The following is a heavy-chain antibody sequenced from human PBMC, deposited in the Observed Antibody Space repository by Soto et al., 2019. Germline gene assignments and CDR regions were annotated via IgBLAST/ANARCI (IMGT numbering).Heavy chain of an antibody. V-gene: IGHV3-23*01. CDR1: GFTFSSYA. D-gene: IGHD2-8*01. CDR2: ISGSGGST. Sequence: GGSLRLSCAASGFTFSSYAMSWVRQAPGKGLEWVSAISGSGGSTYYADSVKGRFTISRDNSKNTLYLQMNSLRAEDTAVYYCAKVLSENIVLMVYAINGYFDYWGQGTLVTVSS. J-gene: IGHJ4*02. CDR3: AKVLSENIVLMVYAINGYFDY.